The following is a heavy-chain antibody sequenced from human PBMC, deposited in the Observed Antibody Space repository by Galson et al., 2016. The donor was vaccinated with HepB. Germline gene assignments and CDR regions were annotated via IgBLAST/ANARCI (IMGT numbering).Heavy chain of an antibody. J-gene: IGHJ2*01. CDR3: ARARKYSTNLPGPDP. V-gene: IGHV4-31*03. D-gene: IGHD6-6*01. CDR2: IHYSGST. CDR1: GGSISSGGYY. Sequence: TLSLTCTVSGGSISSGGYYWSWIRQHPGKGLEWVGYIHYSGSTYYNPSLKSRVTISVDTSKRQFSLKLSSVTAADTAVDYCARARKYSTNLPGPDPWGRGTLVTVSS.